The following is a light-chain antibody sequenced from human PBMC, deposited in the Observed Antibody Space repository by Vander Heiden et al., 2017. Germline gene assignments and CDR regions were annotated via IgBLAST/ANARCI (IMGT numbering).Light chain of an antibody. J-gene: IGLJ1*01. Sequence: HSALTQPASVSGSPAHSIPISCTGTSSDIGGYKYVSWYQQHPGNTPKVIIFDVSNRPSGISNRFSGSKSGNTASLTISGLQVEDEADYYCCSYTTSSTLVFGTGTKVTVL. CDR3: CSYTTSSTLV. CDR1: SSDIGGYKY. V-gene: IGLV2-14*03. CDR2: DVS.